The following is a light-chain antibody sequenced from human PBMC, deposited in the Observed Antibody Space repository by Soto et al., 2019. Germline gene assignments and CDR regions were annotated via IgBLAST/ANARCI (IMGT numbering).Light chain of an antibody. CDR2: AAS. V-gene: IGKV1-27*01. CDR1: QGISSS. J-gene: IGKJ3*01. Sequence: DIQMTQSPSSLSASVGDRVTITCRGSQGISSSLAWYQHKPGKVPELLIYAASTLHSGVPSRFSGSGSGTAFTLTISSLQPEDVATYYCQEYYSPPFTFGPGTKVNFK. CDR3: QEYYSPPFT.